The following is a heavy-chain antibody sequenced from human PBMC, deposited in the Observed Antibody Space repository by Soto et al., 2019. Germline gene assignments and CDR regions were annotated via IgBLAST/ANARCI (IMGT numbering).Heavy chain of an antibody. CDR2: IYHSGST. CDR1: GGSISSSNW. Sequence: SETLSLTCAVSGGSISSSNWWSWVRQPPGKGLEWIGEIYHSGSTNYNPSLKSRVPISVDKSKNQFSLKLSSVTAADTAVYYCARDFQIAARRGALGYWGQGTLVTVSS. CDR3: ARDFQIAARRGALGY. J-gene: IGHJ4*02. V-gene: IGHV4-4*02. D-gene: IGHD6-6*01.